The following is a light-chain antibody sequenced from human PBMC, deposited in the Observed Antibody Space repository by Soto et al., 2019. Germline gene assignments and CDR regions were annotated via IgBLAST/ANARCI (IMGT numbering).Light chain of an antibody. Sequence: QSVLTQPPSVSGAPGQRVTISCTGTTSKIGAGSDIHWYQQLPGKAPKLLIYSNSHRPSGVPSRFSGSKSGTSASLAITGLQAEDEGDYYCQYYDTSLGGLSGIYVFGSGTKVTVL. CDR1: TSKIGAGSD. V-gene: IGLV1-40*01. J-gene: IGLJ1*01. CDR3: QYYDTSLGGLSGIYV. CDR2: SNS.